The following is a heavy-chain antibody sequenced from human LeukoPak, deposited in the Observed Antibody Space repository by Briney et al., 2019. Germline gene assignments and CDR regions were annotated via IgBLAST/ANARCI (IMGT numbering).Heavy chain of an antibody. CDR3: ARDVVFYYYDSSGYFGAFDI. CDR1: GFTFSSYS. V-gene: IGHV3-21*01. D-gene: IGHD3-22*01. Sequence: GGSLRLSCAASGFTFSSYSMTWVRRAPGKGLEWVSCITSSSSYIHYADSVKGRFTISRDNAKNSLYLQMNSLRAEDTAVYYCARDVVFYYYDSSGYFGAFDIWGQGTMVPSLQ. J-gene: IGHJ3*02. CDR2: ITSSSSYI.